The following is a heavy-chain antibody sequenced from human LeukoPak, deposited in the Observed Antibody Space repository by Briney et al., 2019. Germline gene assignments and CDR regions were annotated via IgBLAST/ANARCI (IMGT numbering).Heavy chain of an antibody. D-gene: IGHD6-13*01. CDR3: ATHKSSSWRNNWFDP. CDR2: IIPIFGTA. Sequence: SVKVSCKASGGTFSSYAISWVRQAPGQGLEWMGGIIPIFGTAKYAQKFQGRVTIITDESTSTAYMELSSLRSEDTAVYYCATHKSSSWRNNWFDPWGQGTLVTVSS. J-gene: IGHJ5*02. V-gene: IGHV1-69*05. CDR1: GGTFSSYA.